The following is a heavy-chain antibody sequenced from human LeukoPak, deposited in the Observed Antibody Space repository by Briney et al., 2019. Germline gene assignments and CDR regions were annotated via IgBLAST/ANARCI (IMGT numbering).Heavy chain of an antibody. Sequence: GASVKVSCKASGYTFRNYYIHWVRRAPGHGLEYMGWINFNRGDTNYAEKFQGGVTMTRDTSIDTVYMDLSSLRSDDTALYYCARDKSNGIGIVYWGQGAPVTVSS. CDR2: INFNRGDT. V-gene: IGHV1-2*02. CDR1: GYTFRNYY. J-gene: IGHJ4*02. CDR3: ARDKSNGIGIVY. D-gene: IGHD1-26*01.